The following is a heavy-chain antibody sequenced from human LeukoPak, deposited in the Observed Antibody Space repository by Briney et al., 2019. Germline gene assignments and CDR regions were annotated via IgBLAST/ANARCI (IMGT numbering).Heavy chain of an antibody. CDR2: IYSGGST. D-gene: IGHD6-13*01. Sequence: GGSLRLSRAASGFTFNTYGMHWVRQAPGKGLEWVAVIYSGGSTYYADSVKGRFTISRDNSKNTLYLQMNSLRAEDTAVYYCARGSAAVDYWGQGTLVTVSS. J-gene: IGHJ4*02. CDR1: GFTFNTYG. CDR3: ARGSAAVDY. V-gene: IGHV3-NL1*01.